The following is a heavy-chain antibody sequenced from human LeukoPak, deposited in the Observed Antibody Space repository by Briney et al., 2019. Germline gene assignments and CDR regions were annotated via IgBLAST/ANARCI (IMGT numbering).Heavy chain of an antibody. J-gene: IGHJ4*02. Sequence: GGTLRLSCAASGFTFSSYAMSWVRQAPGQGLEWVSAIIGSGGSTYYAASVKGRFTISRDNSKNTLYLQMNSLRAEDTAVYYCAKAQYSSGWYYDYWGQGTLVTVSS. CDR3: AKAQYSSGWYYDY. D-gene: IGHD6-19*01. CDR2: IIGSGGST. V-gene: IGHV3-23*01. CDR1: GFTFSSYA.